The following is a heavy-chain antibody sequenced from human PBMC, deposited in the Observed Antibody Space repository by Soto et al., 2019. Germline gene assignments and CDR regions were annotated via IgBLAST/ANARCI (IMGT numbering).Heavy chain of an antibody. CDR1: GFAFSDYY. CDR3: ARDLGYYDSSGYFDY. J-gene: IGHJ4*02. CDR2: ISSSGNII. Sequence: GGSLRLSCAASGFAFSDYYMSWIRQAPGKGLEWVSCISSSGNIIYYADSVKGRFTISRDNAKNSLYLQMNSLRAEDTAVYYCARDLGYYDSSGYFDYWGQGTLVTVSS. V-gene: IGHV3-11*01. D-gene: IGHD3-22*01.